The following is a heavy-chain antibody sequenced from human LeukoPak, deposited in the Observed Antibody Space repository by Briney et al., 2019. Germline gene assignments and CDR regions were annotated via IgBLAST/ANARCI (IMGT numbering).Heavy chain of an antibody. Sequence: GASVKVSCKASGYTFTSYGISWVRQPPGQGLELMGWISAYNGNSYYAQKLQGRVTMTTDTSTSTAYMELRSLRSDDTAVYYCAREAQQLVTIYFDYWGQGTLVTVSS. J-gene: IGHJ4*02. V-gene: IGHV1-18*01. CDR3: AREAQQLVTIYFDY. CDR1: GYTFTSYG. D-gene: IGHD6-13*01. CDR2: ISAYNGNS.